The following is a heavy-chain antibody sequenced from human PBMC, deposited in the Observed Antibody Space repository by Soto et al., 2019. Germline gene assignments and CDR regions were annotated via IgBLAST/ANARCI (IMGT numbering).Heavy chain of an antibody. D-gene: IGHD5-12*01. CDR3: ARDRYSGHDYDAFDI. J-gene: IGHJ3*02. CDR1: GGTFSSYA. V-gene: IGHV1-69*13. Sequence: SVKVSGKASGGTFSSYAISWVRQAPGQGLEWMGGIIPIFGTANYAQKFQGRVTITADESTSTAYMELSSLRSEDTAVYYCARDRYSGHDYDAFDIWGQGTMVIVSS. CDR2: IIPIFGTA.